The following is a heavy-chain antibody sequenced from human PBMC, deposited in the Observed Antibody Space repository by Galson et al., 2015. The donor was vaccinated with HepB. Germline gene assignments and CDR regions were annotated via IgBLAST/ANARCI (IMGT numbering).Heavy chain of an antibody. CDR3: AKQGPILSSSWYLFDY. CDR1: GFTFSSYA. J-gene: IGHJ4*02. CDR2: ISGSGGST. V-gene: IGHV3-23*01. D-gene: IGHD6-13*01. Sequence: SLRLSCATSGFTFSSYAMSWVRQAPGKGLEWVSAISGSGGSTYYADSVKGRFTISRDNSKNTLYLQMNSLRAEDTAVYYCAKQGPILSSSWYLFDYWGQGTLVTVSS.